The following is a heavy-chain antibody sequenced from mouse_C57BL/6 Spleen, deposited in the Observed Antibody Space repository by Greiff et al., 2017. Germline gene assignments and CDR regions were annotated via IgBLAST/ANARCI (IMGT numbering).Heavy chain of an antibody. J-gene: IGHJ3*01. CDR1: GYTFTSYD. D-gene: IGHD4-1*01. V-gene: IGHV1-85*01. CDR2: IYPRDGST. Sequence: VMLVESGPELVKPGASVKLSCKASGYTFTSYDINWVKQRPGQGLEWIGWIYPRDGSTKYNEKFKGKATLTVDTSSSTAYMELHSLTSEDSAVYFCARGLGFAYWGQGTLVTVSA. CDR3: ARGLGFAY.